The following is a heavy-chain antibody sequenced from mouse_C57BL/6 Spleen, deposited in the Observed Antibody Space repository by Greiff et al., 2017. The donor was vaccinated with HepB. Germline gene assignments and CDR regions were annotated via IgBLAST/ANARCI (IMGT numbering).Heavy chain of an antibody. Sequence: VQLQQPGAELVKPGASVKLSCKASGYTFTSYWMHWVKQRPGQGLEWIGMIHPNSGSTNYNEKFKSKATLTVDKSSSTAYMQLSSLTSEDSAVYYCAREGRSTMVTYYAMDYWGQGTSVTVSS. J-gene: IGHJ4*01. CDR3: AREGRSTMVTYYAMDY. CDR1: GYTFTSYW. CDR2: IHPNSGST. D-gene: IGHD2-2*01. V-gene: IGHV1-64*01.